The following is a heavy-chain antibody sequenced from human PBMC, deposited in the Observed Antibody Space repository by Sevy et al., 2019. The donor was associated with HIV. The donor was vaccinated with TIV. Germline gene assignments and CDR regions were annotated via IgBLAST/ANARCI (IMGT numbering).Heavy chain of an antibody. J-gene: IGHJ6*02. CDR1: GFTVSSNY. CDR3: ARTRDYDLNYYYYGMDV. Sequence: GGSLRLSCAASGFTVSSNYMSWVRQAPGKGLEWVSVIYSGGSTYYGDSVKGRFTISRDNYKNTLYPQMNSLRAEDTAVYYCARTRDYDLNYYYYGMDVWGQGTTVTVSS. D-gene: IGHD3-16*01. CDR2: IYSGGST. V-gene: IGHV3-66*01.